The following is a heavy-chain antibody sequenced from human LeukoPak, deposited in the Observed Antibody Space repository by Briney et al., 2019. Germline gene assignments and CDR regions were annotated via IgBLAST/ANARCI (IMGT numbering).Heavy chain of an antibody. J-gene: IGHJ5*02. CDR2: INAYNGNT. Sequence: ASVKVSCTASGGAFTNYAINWVRQAPGQGLEWMGWINAYNGNTNYAQKLQGRVTMTTDTSTSTGYMELRSLSSDDTAVYYCARVPAWDIVVVSAADLNWFDPWGQGTLVTVSS. V-gene: IGHV1-18*01. CDR1: GGAFTNYA. CDR3: ARVPAWDIVVVSAADLNWFDP. D-gene: IGHD2-2*01.